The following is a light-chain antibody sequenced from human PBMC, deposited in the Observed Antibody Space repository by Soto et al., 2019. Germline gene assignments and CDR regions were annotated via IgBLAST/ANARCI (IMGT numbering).Light chain of an antibody. Sequence: QSVLTQPPSVSGAPGQRVTISCTGSSSNIGAGYDVHWYQQLRGTAPKLLIYGNSNRPSGVPDRFSGSKSGTSASLAITGLQAEDEADYYCQSYDSSLNGVVFGGGTKLTVL. CDR1: SSNIGAGYD. CDR2: GNS. CDR3: QSYDSSLNGVV. J-gene: IGLJ2*01. V-gene: IGLV1-40*01.